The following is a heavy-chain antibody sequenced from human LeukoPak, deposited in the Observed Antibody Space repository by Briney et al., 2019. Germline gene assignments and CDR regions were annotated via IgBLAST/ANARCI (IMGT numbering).Heavy chain of an antibody. V-gene: IGHV4-61*01. J-gene: IGHJ4*02. CDR1: GGSVSSGSYY. CDR2: IYYSGST. CDR3: ARGGYYYGSGSYYHY. Sequence: SETLSLTCTVSGGSVSSGSYYWSWIRQPPGKGLEWIGYIYYSGSTNYNPSLKSRVTISVDTSKNQFSLKLSSATAADTAVYYCARGGYYYGSGSYYHYWGQGTLVTVSS. D-gene: IGHD3-10*01.